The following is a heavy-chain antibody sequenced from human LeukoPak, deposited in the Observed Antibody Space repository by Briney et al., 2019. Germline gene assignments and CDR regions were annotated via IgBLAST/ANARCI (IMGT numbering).Heavy chain of an antibody. Sequence: KPSETLSLTCTVSGGSISSGDYSWSWIRQAPGKGLEWIGYIYYSGATYYNPSLKSRLTIPVDTSKNQFSLKLTSVTAADTAVYYCARLGKRDGYKNSYFDYWGQGTLVTVSS. V-gene: IGHV4-30-4*07. J-gene: IGHJ4*02. CDR2: IYYSGAT. CDR1: GGSISSGDYS. D-gene: IGHD5-24*01. CDR3: ARLGKRDGYKNSYFDY.